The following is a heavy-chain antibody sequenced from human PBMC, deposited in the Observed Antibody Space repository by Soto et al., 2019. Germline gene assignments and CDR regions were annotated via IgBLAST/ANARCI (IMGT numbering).Heavy chain of an antibody. J-gene: IGHJ4*02. CDR3: AREHHFVADY. CDR1: GYSFTDFY. Sequence: QVQLVQSGAEVKKPGASMRISCKASGYSFTDFYMYWVRQAPGQGPEWMGMINPYSGSTTYAPKFQGRVTMTRDRSATTVYMELRSLGSEDTAVYYCAREHHFVADYWGQGTLVIVSS. D-gene: IGHD6-6*01. V-gene: IGHV1-46*01. CDR2: INPYSGST.